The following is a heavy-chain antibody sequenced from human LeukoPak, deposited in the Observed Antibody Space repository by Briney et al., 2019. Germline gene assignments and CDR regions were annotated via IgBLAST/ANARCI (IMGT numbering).Heavy chain of an antibody. J-gene: IGHJ6*02. CDR1: GFTFSSYT. D-gene: IGHD3-10*01. CDR2: ISYAGSNN. V-gene: IGHV3-30-3*01. Sequence: LSGGSLRLSCAASGFTFSSYTMDWVRQAPGKGLEWVARISYAGSNNYYADSVKGRFTISSDNPKNTLYLQVDSLRAEDTAVYYCARAAHTTYVLGRYYYYAMDVWGQGTTVTVSS. CDR3: ARAAHTTYVLGRYYYYAMDV.